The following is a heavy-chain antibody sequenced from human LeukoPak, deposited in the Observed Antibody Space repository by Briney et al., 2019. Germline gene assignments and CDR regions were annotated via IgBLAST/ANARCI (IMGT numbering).Heavy chain of an antibody. J-gene: IGHJ4*02. CDR2: INHSGST. D-gene: IGHD3-10*01. Sequence: NSSETLSLTCAVYGGSFSGYYWSWIRQPPGKGLEWIGEINHSGSTNYNPSLKSRVTISVDTSKNQFSLKLSSVTAADTAVYYCARAPFQYGSGSYVFDYWGQGTLVTVSS. CDR3: ARAPFQYGSGSYVFDY. V-gene: IGHV4-34*01. CDR1: GGSFSGYY.